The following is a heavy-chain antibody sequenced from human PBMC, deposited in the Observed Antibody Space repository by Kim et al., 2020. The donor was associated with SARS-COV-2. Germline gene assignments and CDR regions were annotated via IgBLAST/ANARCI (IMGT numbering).Heavy chain of an antibody. Sequence: GGSLRLSCAASGITFSNFNMNWVRQAPGKGLEWVSYIRTSSTTIYYADSVKGRFTISRDNDKNSLYLQMNSLRDEDTAVYYCARWQHGGPAEYFEHWGQGTLVTVSS. D-gene: IGHD2-15*01. CDR1: GITFSNFN. J-gene: IGHJ1*01. CDR3: ARWQHGGPAEYFEH. V-gene: IGHV3-48*02. CDR2: IRTSSTTI.